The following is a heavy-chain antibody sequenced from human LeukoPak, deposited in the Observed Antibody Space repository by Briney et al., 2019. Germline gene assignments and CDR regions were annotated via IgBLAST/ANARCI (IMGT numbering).Heavy chain of an antibody. CDR1: GVSINDHK. V-gene: IGHV4-4*07. CDR2: IYISGTT. CDR3: AREGKLTGYFGGLGFNY. Sequence: SETLSPTCSISGVSINDHKWAWIRQSAGRGLEWIGHIYISGTTDYNPSLRGRVTLSLDMSKNSFSLNLTSVTAADTAVYFCAREGKLTGYFGGLGFNYWGPGILVTVSS. D-gene: IGHD6-19*01. J-gene: IGHJ4*02.